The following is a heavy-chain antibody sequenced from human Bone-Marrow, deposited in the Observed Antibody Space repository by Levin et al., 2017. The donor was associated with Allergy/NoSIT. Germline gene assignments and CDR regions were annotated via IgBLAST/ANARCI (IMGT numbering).Heavy chain of an antibody. CDR2: IYSNGNT. CDR3: AKGLPRSYNWFDP. CDR1: GFTISSNY. D-gene: IGHD5-12*01. J-gene: IGHJ5*02. Sequence: PGGSLRLSCAASGFTISSNYMSWVRQAPGKGLEWVSVIYSNGNTYYADSVKGRFTISRDNSKSTLFLQMNSLRAEDTAVYYCAKGLPRSYNWFDPWGRGTLVTVSS. V-gene: IGHV3-66*01.